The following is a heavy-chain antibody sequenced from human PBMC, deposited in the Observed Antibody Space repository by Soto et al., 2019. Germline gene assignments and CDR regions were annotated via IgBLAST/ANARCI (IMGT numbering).Heavy chain of an antibody. J-gene: IGHJ6*02. D-gene: IGHD6-13*01. Sequence: QVQLVQSGAEVKKPGASVKVSCKASGYTFTSYDITWVRQATGQGLEWMGWMNPNGGNTGYAQKFQGRVTMTRITSISTGYMQLSSLRSEDTAVYDCASGGSSSWYYYGMDVWGQGTTVTVSS. CDR1: GYTFTSYD. V-gene: IGHV1-8*01. CDR2: MNPNGGNT. CDR3: ASGGSSSWYYYGMDV.